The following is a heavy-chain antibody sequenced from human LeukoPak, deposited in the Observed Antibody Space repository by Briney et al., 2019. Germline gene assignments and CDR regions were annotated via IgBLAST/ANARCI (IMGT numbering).Heavy chain of an antibody. Sequence: SETLSLTCTVSGGSISSTNYYWGWIRQPPGKGLEWIGSMYYSGSTNYNPSLKSRVTMSVDTSKSQFSLKLSSMTSADTAVYYCARVSGWNPLQAAHLDYWGQGTLVTVSS. CDR3: ARVSGWNPLQAAHLDY. D-gene: IGHD6-19*01. CDR2: MYYSGST. J-gene: IGHJ4*02. V-gene: IGHV4-39*07. CDR1: GGSISSTNYY.